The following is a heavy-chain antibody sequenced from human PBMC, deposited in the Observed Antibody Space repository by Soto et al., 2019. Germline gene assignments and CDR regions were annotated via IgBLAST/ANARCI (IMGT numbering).Heavy chain of an antibody. D-gene: IGHD3-22*01. CDR2: ISGSGGST. Sequence: EVPLLESGGGLVQPGGSPRLSCAASGFTFSSYAMSWVRQAPGKGLEWVSAISGSGGSTYYADSVKGRFTISRDNSKNTLYLQMNSLRAEDTAVYYCAKDGVTMIVVVTALDAFDIWGQGTMVTVSS. CDR3: AKDGVTMIVVVTALDAFDI. V-gene: IGHV3-23*01. CDR1: GFTFSSYA. J-gene: IGHJ3*02.